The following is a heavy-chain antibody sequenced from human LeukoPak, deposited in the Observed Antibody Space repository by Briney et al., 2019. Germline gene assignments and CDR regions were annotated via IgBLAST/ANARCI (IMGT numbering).Heavy chain of an antibody. Sequence: ASVTVSCKASGYTFTSYGISWVRQAPGQGLEWMGWISAYNGNTNYAQKLQGRVTMTTDTSTSTAYMELRSLRSDDTAVYYCARDSPDIVVVPPIPNSYGMDVWGQGTTVTVSS. CDR2: ISAYNGNT. D-gene: IGHD2-2*01. CDR1: GYTFTSYG. J-gene: IGHJ6*02. CDR3: ARDSPDIVVVPPIPNSYGMDV. V-gene: IGHV1-18*01.